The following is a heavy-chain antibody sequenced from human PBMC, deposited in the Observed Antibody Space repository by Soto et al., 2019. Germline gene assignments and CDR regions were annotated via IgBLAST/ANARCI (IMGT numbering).Heavy chain of an antibody. D-gene: IGHD6-6*01. CDR3: ARDYIVLSIAARLTRTVGDYQYGMDV. CDR2: IWYDGSNK. J-gene: IGHJ6*02. V-gene: IGHV3-33*01. Sequence: GGSLRLSCAASGFTFSSYGMHWVRQAPGKGLEWVAVIWYDGSNKYYADSVKGRFTISRDNSKNTLYLQMNSLRAEDTAVYYCARDYIVLSIAARLTRTVGDYQYGMDVWGQGTTVTVSS. CDR1: GFTFSSYG.